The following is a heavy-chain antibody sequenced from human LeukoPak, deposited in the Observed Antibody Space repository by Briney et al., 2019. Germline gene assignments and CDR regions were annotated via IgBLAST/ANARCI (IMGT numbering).Heavy chain of an antibody. CDR2: IYYSGST. D-gene: IGHD6-19*01. Sequence: SQTLSLTCTVSGGSISSGDYYWSWIRQPPGKGPEWIGYIYYSGSTYYNPSLKSRVTISVDTSKNQFSLKLSSVTAADTAVYYCARGLAPGYSSSWGPDYWGQGTLVTVSS. J-gene: IGHJ4*02. CDR1: GGSISSGDYY. CDR3: ARGLAPGYSSSWGPDY. V-gene: IGHV4-30-4*01.